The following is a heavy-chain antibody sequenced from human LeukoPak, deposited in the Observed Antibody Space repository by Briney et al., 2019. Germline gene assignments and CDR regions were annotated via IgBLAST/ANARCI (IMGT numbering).Heavy chain of an antibody. CDR1: GFTFSSYA. CDR3: ARDRGYSGSHFDY. V-gene: IGHV3-30*04. J-gene: IGHJ4*02. D-gene: IGHD1-26*01. CDR2: ISYDGSNK. Sequence: GGSLRLSCAASGFTFSSYAMHWVRQAPGKGREGGAVISYDGSNKYYADSVKGRFTISRDNSKNTLYLQMNSLRAEDTAVYYCARDRGYSGSHFDYWGQGTLVTVSS.